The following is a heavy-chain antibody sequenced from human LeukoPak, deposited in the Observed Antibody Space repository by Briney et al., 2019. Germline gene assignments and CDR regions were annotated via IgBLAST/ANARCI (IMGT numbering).Heavy chain of an antibody. V-gene: IGHV1-8*01. CDR3: ARRRPGVVVATFTKNDAFDI. Sequence: ASVKVSCKASGYTFTSYDINWVRQATGQGLEWMGWMNPNSGNTGYAQKFQGRVTISADKSTSTAYMELSSLRSEDTAVYYCARRRPGVVVATFTKNDAFDIWGHGTMVTVSS. CDR1: GYTFTSYD. J-gene: IGHJ3*02. D-gene: IGHD2-15*01. CDR2: MNPNSGNT.